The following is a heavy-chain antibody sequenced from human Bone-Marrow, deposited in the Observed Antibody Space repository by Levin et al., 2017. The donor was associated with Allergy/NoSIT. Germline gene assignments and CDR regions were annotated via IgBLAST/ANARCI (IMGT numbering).Heavy chain of an antibody. CDR2: IRSKANSYAT. J-gene: IGHJ6*02. Sequence: GGSLRLSCAASGFTFSGSAMHWVRQASGKGLEWVGRIRSKANSYATAYAASVKGRFTISRDDSKNTAYLQMNSLKTEDTAVYYCTRAYYDYVWGSYLPHGMDVWGQGTTVTVSS. D-gene: IGHD3-16*02. CDR1: GFTFSGSA. V-gene: IGHV3-73*01. CDR3: TRAYYDYVWGSYLPHGMDV.